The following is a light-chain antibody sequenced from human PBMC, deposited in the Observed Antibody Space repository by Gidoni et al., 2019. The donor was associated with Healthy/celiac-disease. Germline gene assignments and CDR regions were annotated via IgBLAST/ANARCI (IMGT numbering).Light chain of an antibody. V-gene: IGKV3-20*01. CDR2: GAS. CDR3: QQYGSSPRT. J-gene: IGKJ1*01. CDR1: QSVSSSY. Sequence: EIVLTQSPGTLSLSPGERATLSCRASQSVSSSYLAWYQQKPGQAPRLLINGASSRATGIPDRFSGSGFGTDFTLTISRLEPEDFAVYYCQQYGSSPRTFXQXTKVEIK.